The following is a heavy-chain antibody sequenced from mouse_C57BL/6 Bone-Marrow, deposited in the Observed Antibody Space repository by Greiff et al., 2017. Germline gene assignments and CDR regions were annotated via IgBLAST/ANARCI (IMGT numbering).Heavy chain of an antibody. D-gene: IGHD2-2*01. J-gene: IGHJ3*01. CDR2: IYPRSGNT. Sequence: VMLVESGAELARPGASVKLSCKASGYTFTSYGISWVKQRTGQGLEWIGEIYPRSGNTYYNEKFKGKATLTADKSSSTAYMELRSLTSEDSAVYFCARGGGYPLFAYWGQGTLVTVSA. V-gene: IGHV1-81*01. CDR1: GYTFTSYG. CDR3: ARGGGYPLFAY.